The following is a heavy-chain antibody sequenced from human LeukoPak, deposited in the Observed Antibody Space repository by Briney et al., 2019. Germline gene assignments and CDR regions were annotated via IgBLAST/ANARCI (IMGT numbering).Heavy chain of an antibody. CDR2: IIPIFGTA. V-gene: IGHV1-69*13. J-gene: IGHJ6*02. CDR3: ARDYGDYVVGPLYGMDV. CDR1: GGTFSSYA. D-gene: IGHD4-17*01. Sequence: SVKVSCKASGGTFSSYAISWVRQAPGQGLEWMGGIIPIFGTANYAQKFQGRVTITADESTSTAYMELSSLRSEDTAVYYCARDYGDYVVGPLYGMDVWGQGTTATVSS.